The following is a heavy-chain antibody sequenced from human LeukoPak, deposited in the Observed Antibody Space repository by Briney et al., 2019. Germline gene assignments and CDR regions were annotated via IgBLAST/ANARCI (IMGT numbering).Heavy chain of an antibody. CDR1: GFTFSSYA. Sequence: GRSLRLSCAASGFTFSSYAMHWVRQAPGQGLEWMGWINPNSGGTFSAQKFQGWVTMARDTSISTAYMELSRLTSDDTAVYYCARANALHCSSTSCLFDYWGQGTLVTVSS. V-gene: IGHV1-2*04. J-gene: IGHJ4*02. CDR3: ARANALHCSSTSCLFDY. D-gene: IGHD2-2*01. CDR2: INPNSGGT.